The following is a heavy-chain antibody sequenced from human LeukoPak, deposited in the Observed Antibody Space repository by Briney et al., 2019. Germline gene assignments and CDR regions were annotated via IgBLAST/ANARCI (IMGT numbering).Heavy chain of an antibody. CDR3: AKDSGWYYMDV. CDR2: ISSSSSYI. J-gene: IGHJ6*03. V-gene: IGHV3-21*01. CDR1: GFTSSSYR. D-gene: IGHD6-19*01. Sequence: GRALSMSSASTGFTSSSYRMNWVRQAPGKGLEWVSSISSSSSYIYYADSVKGRFTISRDNAKNSLYLQMNSLRAEDTAVYYCAKDSGWYYMDVRGKGTTVTVSS.